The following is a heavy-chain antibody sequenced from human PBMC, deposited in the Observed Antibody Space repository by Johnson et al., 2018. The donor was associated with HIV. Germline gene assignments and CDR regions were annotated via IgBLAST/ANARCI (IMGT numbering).Heavy chain of an antibody. J-gene: IGHJ3*02. Sequence: QVQLVESGGGVVQPGTSLRLSCAASGFTFSTYDMHWVRQAPGKGLEWVAVARFDEVSTYYGDSLKGRFTISRDNSKNSLYLQMNSLRSEDTALYYCAKGGLGHTDAFDIWGQGTMVTVSS. V-gene: IGHV3-33*03. D-gene: IGHD6-19*01. CDR1: GFTFSTYD. CDR3: AKGGLGHTDAFDI. CDR2: ARFDEVST.